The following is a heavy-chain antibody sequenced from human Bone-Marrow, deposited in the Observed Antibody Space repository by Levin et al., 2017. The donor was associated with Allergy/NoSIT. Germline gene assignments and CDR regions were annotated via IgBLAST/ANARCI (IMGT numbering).Heavy chain of an antibody. CDR3: AKDWWWASGGELPPALGLDY. D-gene: IGHD1-26*01. Sequence: PGGSLRLSCAASGFTFSSYAMSWVRQAPGKGLEWVSAISGSGGSTYYADSVKGRFTISRDNSKNTLYLQMNSLRAEDTAVYYCAKDWWWASGGELPPALGLDYWGQGTLVTVSS. CDR2: ISGSGGST. V-gene: IGHV3-23*01. J-gene: IGHJ4*02. CDR1: GFTFSSYA.